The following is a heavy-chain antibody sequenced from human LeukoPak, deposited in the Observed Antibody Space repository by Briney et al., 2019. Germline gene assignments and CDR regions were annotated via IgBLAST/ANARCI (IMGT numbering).Heavy chain of an antibody. CDR3: AAGGSVGGFDY. Sequence: PSETLSLTCTVSGGSISSYYWSWIRQPPGKGLEWIGYIYYSGSTNYNPSLKSRVTISVDTSKNQFSLKLSSVTAADTAVYYCAAGGSVGGFDYWGQGTLVTVSS. CDR2: IYYSGST. V-gene: IGHV4-59*12. CDR1: GGSISSYY. D-gene: IGHD3-10*01. J-gene: IGHJ4*02.